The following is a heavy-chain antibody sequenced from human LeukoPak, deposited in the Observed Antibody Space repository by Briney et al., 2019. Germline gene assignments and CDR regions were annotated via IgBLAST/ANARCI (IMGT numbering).Heavy chain of an antibody. V-gene: IGHV3-11*01. CDR1: GFTFSTSA. CDR3: AREKRWELFFDY. D-gene: IGHD1-26*01. CDR2: ISSSGSTI. Sequence: GGSLRLSCVASGFTFSTSAMSWVRQAPGKGLEWVSYISSSGSTIYYADSVKGRFTISRDNAKNSLYLQMNSLRAEGTAVYYCAREKRWELFFDYWGQGTLVTVSS. J-gene: IGHJ4*02.